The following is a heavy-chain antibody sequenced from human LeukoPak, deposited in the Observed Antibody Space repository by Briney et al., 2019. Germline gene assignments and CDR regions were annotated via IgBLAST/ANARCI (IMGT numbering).Heavy chain of an antibody. Sequence: GGSLRLSCAASGFTLSNHWMTWVRQVPGRGPEWVANVNRDGSETYYLDSVKGRFTISKDNAKNSLYLQMNSLRAEDTALYHCARNNGMDIWGQGTTVIVSS. V-gene: IGHV3-7*03. CDR1: GFTLSNHW. J-gene: IGHJ6*02. CDR2: VNRDGSET. CDR3: ARNNGMDI.